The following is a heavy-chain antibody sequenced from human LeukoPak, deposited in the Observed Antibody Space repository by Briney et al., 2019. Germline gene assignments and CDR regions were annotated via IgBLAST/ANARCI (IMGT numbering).Heavy chain of an antibody. CDR2: IIPIFGTA. CDR3: ARVIDRISAISY. Sequence: GASVKVSCKASGGTFSSYAISWVRQAPGQGLEWMGGIIPIFGTANYAQKFQGRVTITADESTSTAYMELRSLRSDDTAVYYCARVIDRISAISYWGQGTLVTVSS. CDR1: GGTFSSYA. V-gene: IGHV1-69*01. J-gene: IGHJ4*02. D-gene: IGHD2-21*01.